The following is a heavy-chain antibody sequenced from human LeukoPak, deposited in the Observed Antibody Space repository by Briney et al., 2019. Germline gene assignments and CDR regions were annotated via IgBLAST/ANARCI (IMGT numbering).Heavy chain of an antibody. J-gene: IGHJ5*02. CDR3: ARRVGATTASNRFDP. CDR2: ISGSGGST. Sequence: GGSLRLSCAASGFTFSSYAMSWVRQAPGKGLEWVSAISGSGGSTYYADSVKGRFTISRDNSKNTLYLQMNSLRAEDTAVYYCARRVGATTASNRFDPWGQGTLVTVSS. CDR1: GFTFSSYA. D-gene: IGHD1-26*01. V-gene: IGHV3-23*01.